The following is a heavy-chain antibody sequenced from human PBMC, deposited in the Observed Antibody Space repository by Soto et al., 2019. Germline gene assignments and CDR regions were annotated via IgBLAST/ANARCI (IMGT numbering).Heavy chain of an antibody. Sequence: SETLSLTCTVSGGSISSYYWSWIRQPPGKGLEWIGYIYYSGSTNYNPSLKSRVTISVDTSKNQFSLKLSSVTAADTAVYYCARFCSSNSYYYYYMDVWGKGTTVTVSS. D-gene: IGHD2-2*01. J-gene: IGHJ6*03. V-gene: IGHV4-59*01. CDR1: GGSISSYY. CDR2: IYYSGST. CDR3: ARFCSSNSYYYYYMDV.